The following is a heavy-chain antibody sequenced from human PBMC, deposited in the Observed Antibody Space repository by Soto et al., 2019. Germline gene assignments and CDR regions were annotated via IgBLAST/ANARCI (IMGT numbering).Heavy chain of an antibody. Sequence: EVQLLESGGGLVQPGGSLRLSCAASGFTFSSYAMSWVRQAPGKGPEWVSAISGSGGSTYYADSVKGRFTISRDNSKNTLYLQMNSLRAEDTAVYYCATRSGYYDDYYYYGMDVWGQGTTVTVSS. CDR2: ISGSGGST. CDR1: GFTFSSYA. D-gene: IGHD3-3*01. V-gene: IGHV3-23*01. CDR3: ATRSGYYDDYYYYGMDV. J-gene: IGHJ6*02.